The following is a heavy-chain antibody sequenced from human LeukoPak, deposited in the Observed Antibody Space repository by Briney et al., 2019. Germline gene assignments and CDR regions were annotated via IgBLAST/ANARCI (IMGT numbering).Heavy chain of an antibody. D-gene: IGHD6-19*01. CDR3: ARDEPNAMGGTAGLAY. Sequence: GGSLKLSCAASGFTFSGSTMHWVRQAPGKGLEWVANIKGDGINKNYVDSVRGRFTISRDNAKDSLYLQMNSLRAEDTAVYYCARDEPNAMGGTAGLAYWGQGALVTASS. CDR1: GFTFSGST. CDR2: IKGDGINK. V-gene: IGHV3-7*05. J-gene: IGHJ4*02.